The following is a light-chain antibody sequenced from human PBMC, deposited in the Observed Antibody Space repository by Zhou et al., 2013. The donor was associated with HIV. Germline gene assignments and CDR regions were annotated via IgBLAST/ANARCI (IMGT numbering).Light chain of an antibody. CDR2: AAS. Sequence: DIQMTQSPSSLSASVGDRVTITCRASQSISNYLNWYQHKPGNAPKLLIYAASSLQRGVPSRFSGSRSGTDFTLTISSLQPEDFATYYCQNYRHGTRTFGPGTKVEI. V-gene: IGKV1-39*01. CDR3: QNYRHGTRT. J-gene: IGKJ1*01. CDR1: QSISNY.